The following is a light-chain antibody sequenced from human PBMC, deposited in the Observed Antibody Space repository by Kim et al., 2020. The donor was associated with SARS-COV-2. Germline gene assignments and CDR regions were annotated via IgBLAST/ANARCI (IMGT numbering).Light chain of an antibody. CDR1: RGISSY. CDR2: AAS. V-gene: IGKV1-8*01. CDR3: QQYYSYPYT. J-gene: IGKJ2*01. Sequence: SSSTGDRVTISCRANRGISSYLAWYHQKPGKAPKLLIYAASTLQSGVPSRFSGSGSGTDFTLTISCLQSEDFATYYCQQYYSYPYTFGQGTKLEI.